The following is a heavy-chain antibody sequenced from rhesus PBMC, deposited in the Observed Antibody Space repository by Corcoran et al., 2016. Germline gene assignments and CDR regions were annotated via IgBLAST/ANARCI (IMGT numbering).Heavy chain of an antibody. CDR1: GFSLTTSGMG. Sequence: HVTLKESGPALVKPTQTLPLTCTFSGFSLTTSGMGVGWSRQPPGKALGCLALIYWGDVKRYSTSLKSRLTISKDTSKNQVVLTKTNMDPVDTATYYVARGAKSRWWWGVELDYWGQGVLVTVSS. J-gene: IGHJ4*01. D-gene: IGHD2-39*02. CDR3: ARGAKSRWWWGVELDY. V-gene: IGHV2-174*01. CDR2: IYWGDVK.